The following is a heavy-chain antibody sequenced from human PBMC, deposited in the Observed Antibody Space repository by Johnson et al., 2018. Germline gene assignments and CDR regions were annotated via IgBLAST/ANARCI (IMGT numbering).Heavy chain of an antibody. V-gene: IGHV3-23*04. CDR1: GFTFGSRA. CDR2: ISGNGDET. Sequence: EVQLVESGGGLVQPGGSRRLSCAASGFTFGSRAITWVRQAPGKGLEWVSTISGNGDETFYPDSVKGRFTLSRDTSKNTLDLQMDTLRVEGTAGDYLATGGHLSHMEFWGKGTTVTVSS. CDR3: ATGGHLSHMEF. J-gene: IGHJ6*03.